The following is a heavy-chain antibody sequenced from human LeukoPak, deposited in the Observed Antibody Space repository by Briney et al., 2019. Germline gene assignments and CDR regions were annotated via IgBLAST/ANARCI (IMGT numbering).Heavy chain of an antibody. CDR3: ARGYYYFDY. J-gene: IGHJ4*02. CDR1: GYSISSGYY. CDR2: VYHSGST. Sequence: SETLSLTCTVSGYSISSGYYCGWIRQPPGKGLEWIGSVYHSGSTYYNPSLKSRVTISTDKSKNQFSLKLTSVTAADTAVYYCARGYYYFDYWGQGTLVTVSS. V-gene: IGHV4-38-2*02. D-gene: IGHD3-22*01.